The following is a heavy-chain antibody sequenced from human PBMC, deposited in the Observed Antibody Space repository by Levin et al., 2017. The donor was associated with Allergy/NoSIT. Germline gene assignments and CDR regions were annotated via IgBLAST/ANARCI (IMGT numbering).Heavy chain of an antibody. CDR2: ITGSGGST. CDR3: AKDLSYSSSWRSGDC. Sequence: SGGSLRLSCAASGFTFSSYAMSWVRQAPGKGLEWVSAITGSGGSTYYADSVKGRFTISRDNSQNTLYLQMNSLRVEDTAVYYCAKDLSYSSSWRSGDCWGQGTLVTVSS. D-gene: IGHD2-2*01. CDR1: GFTFSSYA. J-gene: IGHJ4*02. V-gene: IGHV3-23*01.